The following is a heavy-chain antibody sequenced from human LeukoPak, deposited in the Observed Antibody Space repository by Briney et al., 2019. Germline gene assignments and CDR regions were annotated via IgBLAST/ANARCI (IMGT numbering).Heavy chain of an antibody. J-gene: IGHJ5*02. D-gene: IGHD3-22*01. V-gene: IGHV4-59*01. Sequence: SETLSLTCTVSGGSISSYFWSWVRQPPGMGLEWIGYVYYSVSPNYNPSLKSRVTISVDTSKNQFSLRLRSVTAADTAVYYCARVFDDYYDSSADPPLWFDPWGQGTLVTVSS. CDR3: ARVFDDYYDSSADPPLWFDP. CDR2: VYYSVSP. CDR1: GGSISSYF.